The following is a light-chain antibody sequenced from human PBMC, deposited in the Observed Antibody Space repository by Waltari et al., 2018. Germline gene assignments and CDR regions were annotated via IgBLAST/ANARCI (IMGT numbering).Light chain of an antibody. J-gene: IGKJ4*01. CDR2: KAS. CDR1: QSISSW. V-gene: IGKV1-5*03. Sequence: DIQMTQSPSTLSASVGDRVTITCRASQSISSWLAWYQQKPEKAPKLLIYKASSLESGVPSRFSGSGSGTEFTLTISSLQPDDFATYYCQQYNSYSPITFGGGTKVEIK. CDR3: QQYNSYSPIT.